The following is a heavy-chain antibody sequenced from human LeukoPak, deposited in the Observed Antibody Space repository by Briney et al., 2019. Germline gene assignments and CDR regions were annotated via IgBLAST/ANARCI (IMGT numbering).Heavy chain of an antibody. CDR2: ISPSSHYV. V-gene: IGHV3-21*01. J-gene: IGHJ6*02. CDR3: ARGIKGYGMDV. CDR1: GFTFSNYS. Sequence: KPGGSLRLSCAASGFTFSNYSINWVRQAPGKGLEWVSSISPSSHYVYYADSVRGRFTISRDNARNSLYLQMKSLRAEDTVVYYCARGIKGYGMDVWGQGTRVTVSS. D-gene: IGHD2/OR15-2a*01.